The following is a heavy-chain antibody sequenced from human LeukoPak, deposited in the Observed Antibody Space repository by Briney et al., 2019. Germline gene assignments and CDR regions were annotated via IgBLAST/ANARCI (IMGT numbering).Heavy chain of an antibody. CDR1: GGSISSYY. J-gene: IGHJ4*02. CDR2: IYYSGST. D-gene: IGHD6-13*01. V-gene: IGHV4-59*08. CDR3: ATLLSSSWSFDY. Sequence: PSETLSLTCTVSGGSISSYYWSWIRQPPGKGLEWIGYIYYSGSTNYNPPLKSRVTISVDTSKNQFSLKLSSVTAADTAVYYCATLLSSSWSFDYWGQGTLVTVSS.